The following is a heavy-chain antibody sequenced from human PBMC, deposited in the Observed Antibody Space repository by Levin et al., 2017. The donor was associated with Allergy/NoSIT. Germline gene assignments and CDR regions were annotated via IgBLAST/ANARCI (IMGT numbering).Heavy chain of an antibody. CDR1: GYSFTNYW. Sequence: TGESLKISCKASGYSFTNYWIGWVRQMPGKGLEWMGIIYPGDSDTRYSPSFQGQVTISADNSTSTAYLQWSSLKASDTAMYFCARRGEYCSAGSSYSGGAFDNWGQGTLVTVSS. J-gene: IGHJ4*02. D-gene: IGHD2-15*01. CDR3: ARRGEYCSAGSSYSGGAFDN. CDR2: IYPGDSDT. V-gene: IGHV5-51*01.